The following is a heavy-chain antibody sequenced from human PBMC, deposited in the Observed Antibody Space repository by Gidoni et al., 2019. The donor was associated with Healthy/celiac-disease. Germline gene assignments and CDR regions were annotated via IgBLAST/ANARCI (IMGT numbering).Heavy chain of an antibody. J-gene: IGHJ5*02. V-gene: IGHV1-69*01. D-gene: IGHD2-2*02. Sequence: QVQLVQSGAEVKKPGSSVKVSCKASGGTFRSYAIRWVRQAPGQGLEWMGGIIPIFGTANYAQKFQGRVTITADESTSTAYMELSSLRSEDTAVYYCARAGCSSTSCHKQLWWFDPWGQGTLVTVSS. CDR3: ARAGCSSTSCHKQLWWFDP. CDR2: IIPIFGTA. CDR1: GGTFRSYA.